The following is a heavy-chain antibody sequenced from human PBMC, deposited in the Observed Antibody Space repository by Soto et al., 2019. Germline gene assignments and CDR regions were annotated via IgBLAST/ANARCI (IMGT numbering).Heavy chain of an antibody. D-gene: IGHD2-15*01. CDR1: GFTFSSYA. CDR2: ISYDGSNK. J-gene: IGHJ6*02. V-gene: IGHV3-30-3*01. Sequence: QVPLVESGGGVVQPGRSLRLSCAASGFTFSSYAMHWVRQAPGKGLEWVAVISYDGSNKYYADSVKGRFTISRDNSQNTLYLQMNSLRAEDTAVYYCARAGCDGGSCYTLVGLRYGMDVWGQGTTVTVSS. CDR3: ARAGCDGGSCYTLVGLRYGMDV.